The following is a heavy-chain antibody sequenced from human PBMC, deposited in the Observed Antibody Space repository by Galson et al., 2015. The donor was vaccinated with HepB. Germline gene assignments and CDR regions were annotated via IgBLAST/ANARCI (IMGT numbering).Heavy chain of an antibody. Sequence: SLRLSCAASGFTFDDYGMSWVRQAPGKGLEWVSGINWNGGSTGYADSVKGRFTISRDNAKNSLYLQMNSLRAEDTALYHCARGHRRITIFGVVHMAGGYYYYGMDVWGQGTTVTVSS. J-gene: IGHJ6*02. CDR2: INWNGGST. V-gene: IGHV3-20*01. D-gene: IGHD3-3*01. CDR3: ARGHRRITIFGVVHMAGGYYYYGMDV. CDR1: GFTFDDYG.